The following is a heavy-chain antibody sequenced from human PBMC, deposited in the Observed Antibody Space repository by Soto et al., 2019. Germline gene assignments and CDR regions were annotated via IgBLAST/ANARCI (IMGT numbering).Heavy chain of an antibody. CDR3: ARQNIVVVPAASPLYYYYGMDV. CDR1: GYSFTSYW. J-gene: IGHJ6*02. Sequence: GESLKISCKGSGYSFTSYWIGWVRQMPGKGLEWMGIIYPGDSDTRYSPSFQGQVTISADKSISTAYLQWSSLKASDTAMYYCARQNIVVVPAASPLYYYYGMDVWGQGTTVTVYS. V-gene: IGHV5-51*01. CDR2: IYPGDSDT. D-gene: IGHD2-2*01.